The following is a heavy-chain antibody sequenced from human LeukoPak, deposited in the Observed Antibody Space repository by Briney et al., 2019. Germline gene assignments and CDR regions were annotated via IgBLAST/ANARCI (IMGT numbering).Heavy chain of an antibody. J-gene: IGHJ4*02. Sequence: SETLSLTCTVSGGSISSYYWSWIRQTPGKGLEWIGYIYYSGSTNYNPSLKSRVTISVDTSKNQFSLKLSSVTAADTAVYYCARESPDYYDNQFDYWGQGTLVTVSS. V-gene: IGHV4-59*01. D-gene: IGHD3-22*01. CDR1: GGSISSYY. CDR3: ARESPDYYDNQFDY. CDR2: IYYSGST.